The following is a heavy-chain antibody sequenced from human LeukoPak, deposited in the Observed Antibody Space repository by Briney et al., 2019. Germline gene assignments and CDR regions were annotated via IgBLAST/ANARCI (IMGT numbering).Heavy chain of an antibody. CDR1: GYTFTGYY. J-gene: IGHJ5*02. Sequence: GASVKVSCKASGYTFTGYYMHWVRQAPGQGLEWMGRINPNSGGTNYAQEFQGRVTMTRDTSISTAYMELSRLRSDDTAVYYCARGELGPNWFDPWGQGTLVTVSS. CDR2: INPNSGGT. CDR3: ARGELGPNWFDP. D-gene: IGHD1-7*01. V-gene: IGHV1-2*06.